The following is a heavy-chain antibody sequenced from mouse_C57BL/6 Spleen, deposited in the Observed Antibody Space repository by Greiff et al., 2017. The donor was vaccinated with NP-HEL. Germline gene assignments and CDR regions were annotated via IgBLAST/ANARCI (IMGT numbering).Heavy chain of an antibody. CDR3: ARFTTVVATKGYYFDY. V-gene: IGHV14-2*01. D-gene: IGHD1-1*01. J-gene: IGHJ2*01. CDR1: GFNIKDYY. CDR2: IDPEDGET. Sequence: EVQLQQSGAELVKPGASVKLSCTASGFNIKDYYMHWVKQRTEQGLEWIGRIDPEDGETKYAPKFQGKATITADTSSNTAYLQLSSLTSEDTAVYYWARFTTVVATKGYYFDYWGQGTTLTVSS.